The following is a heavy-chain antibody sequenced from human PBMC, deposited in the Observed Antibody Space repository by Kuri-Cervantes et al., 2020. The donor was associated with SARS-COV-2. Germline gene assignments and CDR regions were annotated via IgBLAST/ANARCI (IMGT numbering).Heavy chain of an antibody. CDR1: GYSFTTYG. CDR2: ISAYNGNT. CDR3: ARGFWGKGVVPAENEQDSGYYYYYMDV. Sequence: ASVKVSCKASGYSFTTYGISWVRQAPGQGLEWMGWISAYNGNTNYAQNFQGRVTMTTDTSTSTAYMELSSLRSEDTAVYYCARGFWGKGVVPAENEQDSGYYYYYMDVWGKGTTVTVSS. J-gene: IGHJ6*03. D-gene: IGHD2-2*01. V-gene: IGHV1-18*01.